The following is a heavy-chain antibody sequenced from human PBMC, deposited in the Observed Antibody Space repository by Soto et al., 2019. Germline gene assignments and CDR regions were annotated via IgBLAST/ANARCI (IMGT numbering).Heavy chain of an antibody. CDR2: IYTSGST. CDR3: ARVGSYIAAAGGGWFDP. V-gene: IGHV4-4*07. J-gene: IGHJ5*02. Sequence: QVQLQESGPGLVKPSETLSLTCTVSGGSISSYYWSWIRQPAGKGLEWIGRIYTSGSTNYNPSLKSRVTMSVDTSKNHFSLKLSSVTAADTAVYYCARVGSYIAAAGGGWFDPWGQVTLVTVSS. CDR1: GGSISSYY. D-gene: IGHD6-13*01.